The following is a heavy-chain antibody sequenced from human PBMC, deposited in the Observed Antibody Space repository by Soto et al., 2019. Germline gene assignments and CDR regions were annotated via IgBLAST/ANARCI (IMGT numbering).Heavy chain of an antibody. CDR3: ARGAPGSLYYYYGMDV. J-gene: IGHJ6*02. CDR2: ISYDGSNK. Sequence: PGGSLILSCAAAGFPFSSYPMHWVRRAPGRGLEWVAVISYDGSNKYYADSVKGRFTISRDNSKNTLYLQMNSLRAEDTAVYYCARGAPGSLYYYYGMDVWGQGTTVTVSS. V-gene: IGHV3-30-3*01. D-gene: IGHD2-15*01. CDR1: GFPFSSYP.